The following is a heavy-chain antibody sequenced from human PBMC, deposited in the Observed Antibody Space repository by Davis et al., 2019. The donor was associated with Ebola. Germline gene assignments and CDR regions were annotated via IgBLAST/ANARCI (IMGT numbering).Heavy chain of an antibody. CDR3: ARDAYCSGGRCNFYGMDV. CDR2: ISSDGRTI. V-gene: IGHV3-11*01. J-gene: IGHJ6*04. Sequence: GESLKISCAASGFTFSDYYMSWIRQAPGKGLEWVSFISSDGRTIFYTDSVKGRFTISRDNAKNSLYLQLNSLRAEDTAVFYCARDAYCSGGRCNFYGMDVWGKGTTVTVSS. CDR1: GFTFSDYY. D-gene: IGHD2-15*01.